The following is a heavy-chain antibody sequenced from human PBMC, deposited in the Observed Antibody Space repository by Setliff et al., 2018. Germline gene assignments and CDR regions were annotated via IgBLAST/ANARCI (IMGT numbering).Heavy chain of an antibody. CDR3: ARDRAEYYDFWSGRNYYYYYMDV. CDR1: GFTFSSYW. D-gene: IGHD3-3*01. J-gene: IGHJ6*03. CDR2: ISSSGSTI. Sequence: GGSLRLSCAASGFTFSSYWMHWVRQAPGKGLEWVSYISSSGSTIYYADSVKGRFTISRDNAKNSLYLQMNSLRAEDTAVYYCARDRAEYYDFWSGRNYYYYYMDVWGKGTTVTVSS. V-gene: IGHV3-48*04.